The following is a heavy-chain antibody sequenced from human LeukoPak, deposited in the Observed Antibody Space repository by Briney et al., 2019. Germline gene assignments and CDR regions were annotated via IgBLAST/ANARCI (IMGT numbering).Heavy chain of an antibody. CDR3: ESSRRCSYGFNFDY. V-gene: IGHV4-59*01. D-gene: IGHD5-18*01. CDR2: IYYSGST. CDR1: GGSISSYY. J-gene: IGHJ4*02. Sequence: SETLSLTCTVSGGSISSYYWSWIRQPPGKGLEWIGYIYYSGSTNDNPSLKSRVTISVDTSKNQNSLTLSSVSAADPAVTLCESSRRCSYGFNFDYWGQGTLVTVSS.